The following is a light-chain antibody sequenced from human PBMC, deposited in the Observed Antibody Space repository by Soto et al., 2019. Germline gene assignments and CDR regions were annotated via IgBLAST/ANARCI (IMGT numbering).Light chain of an antibody. CDR3: QQYGSSPLT. CDR1: QSVNRN. J-gene: IGKJ4*01. Sequence: EIVMTQSPATLSVSPGERASLSCRASQSVNRNLAWYQQKPGQAPRLLIFGPSTRATGVPGRFSGTGSETDFTLTISRLEPEDFAVYYCQQYGSSPLTFGGGTKVDIK. CDR2: GPS. V-gene: IGKV3-20*01.